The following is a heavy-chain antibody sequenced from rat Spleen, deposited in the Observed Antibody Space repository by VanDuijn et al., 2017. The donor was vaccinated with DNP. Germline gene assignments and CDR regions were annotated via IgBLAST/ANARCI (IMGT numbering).Heavy chain of an antibody. CDR3: TRGADGFDY. CDR1: GFTFSNYG. D-gene: IGHD1-6*01. J-gene: IGHJ2*01. Sequence: EVQLVESGGGLVQPGRSLKLSCAASGFTFSNYGMAWVRQAPKKGLEWVAYISYDGGSTYYRDSVKGRFTISRDNAKSTLYLQMDSLRSEDTATYYCTRGADGFDYWGQGLMVTVSS. V-gene: IGHV5-29*01. CDR2: ISYDGGST.